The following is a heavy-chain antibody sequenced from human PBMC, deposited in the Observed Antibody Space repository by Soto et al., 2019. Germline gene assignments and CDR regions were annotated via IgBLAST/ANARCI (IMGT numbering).Heavy chain of an antibody. CDR3: AKGLEGMIVVAIQGVTHAFDI. CDR1: GFTFSSYA. J-gene: IGHJ3*02. V-gene: IGHV3-23*01. CDR2: ISGSGGST. D-gene: IGHD3-22*01. Sequence: HPGGSLRLSCAASGFTFSSYAMSWVRQAPGKGLEWVSAISGSGGSTYYADSVKGRFTISRDNSKNTLYLQMNSLRAEDTAVYYCAKGLEGMIVVAIQGVTHAFDIWGQGTMVTVSS.